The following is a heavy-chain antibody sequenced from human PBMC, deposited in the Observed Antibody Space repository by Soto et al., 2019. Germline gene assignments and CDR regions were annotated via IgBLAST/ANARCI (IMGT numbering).Heavy chain of an antibody. V-gene: IGHV4-39*01. CDR3: ARLGIAAPRDTTWFDH. Sequence: PSETLSLTCTVSGGSISSSSYYWGWIRQPPGKGLEWIGSIYYSGSTYYNPSLKSRVTISVDTSKNQFSLKLSSVTAADTAVYYCARLGIAAPRDTTWFDHWGQGTLVTVSS. CDR1: GGSISSSSYY. D-gene: IGHD6-6*01. J-gene: IGHJ5*02. CDR2: IYYSGST.